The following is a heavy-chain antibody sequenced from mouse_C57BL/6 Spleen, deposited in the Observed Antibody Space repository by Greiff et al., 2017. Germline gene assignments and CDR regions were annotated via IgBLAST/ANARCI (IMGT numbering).Heavy chain of an antibody. D-gene: IGHD2-1*01. V-gene: IGHV1-50*01. J-gene: IGHJ3*01. CDR1: GYTFTSYW. CDR3: ARGGLGKRWAY. CDR2: IDPSDSYT. Sequence: QVQLQQPGAELVKPGASVKLSCKASGYTFTSYWMQWVKQRPGQGLEWIGDIDPSDSYTNYNQKFKGKATMTVDTSSSTAYMQLSSLTAEDSAVYYCARGGLGKRWAYWGQGTLVTVSA.